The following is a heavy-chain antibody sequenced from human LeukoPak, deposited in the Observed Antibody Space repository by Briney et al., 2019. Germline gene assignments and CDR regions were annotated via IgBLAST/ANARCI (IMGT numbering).Heavy chain of an antibody. Sequence: GRSLRLSCAASGFTFDDYAMHGVRQAPGKGLEWVSGISWNSGSIGYADSVKGRFTISRDNAKNSLYLQMNSLRAEDMALYYCAKAGRQAKGFDYWGQGTLVTVSS. CDR3: AKAGRQAKGFDY. CDR1: GFTFDDYA. V-gene: IGHV3-9*03. J-gene: IGHJ4*02. D-gene: IGHD1-26*01. CDR2: ISWNSGSI.